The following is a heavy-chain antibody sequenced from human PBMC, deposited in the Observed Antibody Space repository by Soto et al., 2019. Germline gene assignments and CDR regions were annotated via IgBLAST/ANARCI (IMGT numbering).Heavy chain of an antibody. J-gene: IGHJ4*02. CDR3: ARESEDLTSNFDY. CDR2: ISSTTNYI. CDR1: GFTFTRYS. V-gene: IGHV3-21*06. Sequence: AXGSLKLSCAASGFTFTRYSMNWVRQAPGKGLEWVSSISSTTNYIYYGDSMKGRFTISRDNAKNSLYLEMNSLRAEDTAVYYCARESEDLTSNFDYWGQGNLVTVSS.